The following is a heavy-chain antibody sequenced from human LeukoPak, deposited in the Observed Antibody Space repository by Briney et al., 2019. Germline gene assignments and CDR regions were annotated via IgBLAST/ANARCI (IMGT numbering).Heavy chain of an antibody. D-gene: IGHD4-11*01. V-gene: IGHV7-4-1*02. CDR1: GYTSTRYA. Sequence: ASVKVSCKASGYTSTRYAMNWVRQAPGQGLEWMGWINTNTGSPGYAQGFTGRFVFSLDTSVTTAYLQISSLKAEDTAVYYCARDMTTATFDSWGQGTLVTVSS. CDR2: INTNTGSP. CDR3: ARDMTTATFDS. J-gene: IGHJ4*02.